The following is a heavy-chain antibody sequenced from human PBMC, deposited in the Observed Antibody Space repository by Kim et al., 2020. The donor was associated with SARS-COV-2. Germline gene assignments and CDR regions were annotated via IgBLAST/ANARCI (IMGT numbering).Heavy chain of an antibody. CDR2: ISSSSSYT. J-gene: IGHJ3*02. D-gene: IGHD3-9*01. CDR3: AREAAVLRYFDWLYDAFDI. V-gene: IGHV3-11*06. CDR1: GFTFSDYY. Sequence: GGSLRLSCAASGFTFSDYYMSWIRQAPGKGLEWVSYISSSSSYTNYADSVKGRFTISRDNAKNSLYLQMNSLRAEDTAVYYCAREAAVLRYFDWLYDAFDIWGQGTMVTVSS.